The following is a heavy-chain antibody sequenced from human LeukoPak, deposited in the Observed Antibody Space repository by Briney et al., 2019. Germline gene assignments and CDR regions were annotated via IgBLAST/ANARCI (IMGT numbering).Heavy chain of an antibody. V-gene: IGHV1-8*01. J-gene: IGHJ4*02. CDR2: MNPNSGNT. CDR3: ARDHGREAFDY. Sequence: ASVKVSCKASGYTFASYDINWVRQATGQGLEWMGWMNPNSGNTGYAQKFQGRVTMTRNTSISTAYMELSSVTAADTAVYYCARDHGREAFDYWGQGTLVTVSS. CDR1: GYTFASYD.